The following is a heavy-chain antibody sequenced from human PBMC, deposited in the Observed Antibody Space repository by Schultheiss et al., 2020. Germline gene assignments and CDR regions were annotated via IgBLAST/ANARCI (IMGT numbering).Heavy chain of an antibody. D-gene: IGHD3-10*01. Sequence: SETLSLTCAVYGESFSGYYWTWIRQPLGKRPEWLGEINHSGNTNYNPTLKSRVSTVVDTSKKQFSLRLRSVTAADTAVYYCARGLISGSGRGFDSWGQGTLVTVSS. CDR1: GESFSGYY. CDR3: ARGLISGSGRGFDS. V-gene: IGHV4-34*01. CDR2: INHSGNT. J-gene: IGHJ4*02.